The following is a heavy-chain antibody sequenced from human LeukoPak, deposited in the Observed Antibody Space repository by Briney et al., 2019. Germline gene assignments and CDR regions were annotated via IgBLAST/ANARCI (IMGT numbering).Heavy chain of an antibody. CDR1: GFTVSSNY. CDR2: IYSGGST. V-gene: IGHV3-66*01. D-gene: IGHD3-16*01. CDR3: ARELVWNWFDP. Sequence: GGSLRRSCAASGFTVSSNYMIWVRQAPGKGLEWVAVIYSGGSTYYADSVKGRFTISRDNSKNTRYLQMNSLRAEDTAVYYCARELVWNWFDPWGQGTLVTVSS. J-gene: IGHJ5*02.